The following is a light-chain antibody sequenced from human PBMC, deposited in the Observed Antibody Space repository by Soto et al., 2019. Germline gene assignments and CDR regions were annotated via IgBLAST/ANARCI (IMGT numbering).Light chain of an antibody. CDR3: QKFSAVPT. J-gene: IGKJ4*01. V-gene: IGKV1-27*01. CDR1: QAIYNY. Sequence: DIQMTQSPSSLSASVGDRVTITCRASQAIYNYLAWYQQKPGKVPTLLISAASTLQSGVPARFSGSGSGTDFTLTISSLQPEDVATYYCQKFSAVPTFGGGTKVEI. CDR2: AAS.